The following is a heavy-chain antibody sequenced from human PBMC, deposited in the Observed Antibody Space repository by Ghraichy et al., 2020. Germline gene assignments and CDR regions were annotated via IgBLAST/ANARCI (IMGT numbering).Heavy chain of an antibody. V-gene: IGHV3-23*01. D-gene: IGHD4-17*01. Sequence: LSLTCAASGFAFSTYAMGWVRQAPGKRLEWVSVISGSGESTYNADSVKGRFTISRDDSKNTVYLQMDSLRAEDTAMYYCVKMDYGDNPHPTFGYFDLWGRGTLVTVTS. CDR2: ISGSGEST. J-gene: IGHJ2*01. CDR3: VKMDYGDNPHPTFGYFDL. CDR1: GFAFSTYA.